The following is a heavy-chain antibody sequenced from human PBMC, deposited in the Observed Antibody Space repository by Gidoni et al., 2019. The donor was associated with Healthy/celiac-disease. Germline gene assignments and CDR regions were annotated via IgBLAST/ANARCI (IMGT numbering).Heavy chain of an antibody. CDR3: ANKPPNNIAARVY. J-gene: IGHJ4*02. V-gene: IGHV3-23*01. D-gene: IGHD5-12*01. CDR1: GFTFSSYA. CDR2: ISGSGGST. Sequence: EVQLLESGGGLVQPGGSLRGSCVASGFTFSSYAMSWVRQAPGKGLEWVSAISGSGGSTYYADSVKGRFTISRDNSKNTLYLQMNSLRAEDTAVYYCANKPPNNIAARVYWGQGTLVTVSS.